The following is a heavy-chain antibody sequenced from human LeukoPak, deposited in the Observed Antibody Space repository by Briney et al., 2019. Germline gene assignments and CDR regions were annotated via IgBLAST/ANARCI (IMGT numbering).Heavy chain of an antibody. CDR3: ARETGNSRSGVDC. CDR2: IYYRGST. V-gene: IGHV4-39*07. D-gene: IGHD1/OR15-1a*01. Sequence: SETLSLTCTVSGGSISSNNYFWGWIRQPPGKGLEFIGSIYYRGSTYYNPSLKSRVTISVDTSKNQFSLKLQSVTAADTAVYSCARETGNSRSGVDCCCQGTLVTGSS. J-gene: IGHJ4*02. CDR1: GGSISSNNYF.